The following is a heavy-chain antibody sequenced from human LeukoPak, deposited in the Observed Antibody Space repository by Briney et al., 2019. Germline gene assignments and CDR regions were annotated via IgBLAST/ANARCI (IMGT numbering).Heavy chain of an antibody. Sequence: GGSLRLSCAASGFTFSSYSMNWVRQAPGKGLEWVSSISSSISYIYYADSVKGRFTISRDHAKNSLYLQMNSLRAEDTAVYYCARDGLYSSGWYAPYYYYYYMDVWGKGTTVTVSS. CDR2: ISSSISYI. J-gene: IGHJ6*03. D-gene: IGHD6-19*01. CDR1: GFTFSSYS. V-gene: IGHV3-21*01. CDR3: ARDGLYSSGWYAPYYYYYYMDV.